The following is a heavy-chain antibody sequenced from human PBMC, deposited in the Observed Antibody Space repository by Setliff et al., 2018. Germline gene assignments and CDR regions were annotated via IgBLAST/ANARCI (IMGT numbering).Heavy chain of an antibody. CDR2: ISTDDGDT. V-gene: IGHV1-18*01. J-gene: IGHJ3*01. CDR1: GYTFTTHG. Sequence: ASAKVSCKASGYTFTTHGISWVRQAPGQGLEWMGWISTDDGDTNFAQKFQGRVTLTTDTSTGTAYMELRSLTFDDTAVYYCARDWFCSGGDCSDVFDFWGQGTMVTVSS. CDR3: ARDWFCSGGDCSDVFDF. D-gene: IGHD2-21*02.